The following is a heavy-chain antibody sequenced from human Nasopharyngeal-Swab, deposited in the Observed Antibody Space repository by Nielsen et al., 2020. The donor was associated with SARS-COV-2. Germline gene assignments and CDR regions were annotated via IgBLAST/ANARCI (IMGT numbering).Heavy chain of an antibody. CDR2: ISAYNGNT. CDR3: ARLYCGGDCSYYYHYGMDV. D-gene: IGHD2-21*02. V-gene: IGHV1-18*01. J-gene: IGHJ6*02. Sequence: ASVKVSCKASGYTFTSYGISWVRQAPGQGLEWMGWISAYNGNTNYAQKLQGRVTMTTDTSTSTAYMELRSLRSDDTAVYYCARLYCGGDCSYYYHYGMDVWGQGTTVTVSS. CDR1: GYTFTSYG.